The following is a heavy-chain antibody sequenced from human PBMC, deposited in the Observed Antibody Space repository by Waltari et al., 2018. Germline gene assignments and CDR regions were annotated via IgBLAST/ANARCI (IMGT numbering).Heavy chain of an antibody. CDR1: GFTFNYYW. Sequence: EVQLVEAGGGLVQPGGSLRLSCAASGFTFNYYWVHWVRQAPGKWLEWLANIKGDGRMTYYSDSVRGRVTSSRDNAKNSVFLQMNSLTAEDTAVYYCWANDYWGQGTLVTVSS. V-gene: IGHV3-7*01. J-gene: IGHJ4*02. CDR2: IKGDGRMT. CDR3: WANDY.